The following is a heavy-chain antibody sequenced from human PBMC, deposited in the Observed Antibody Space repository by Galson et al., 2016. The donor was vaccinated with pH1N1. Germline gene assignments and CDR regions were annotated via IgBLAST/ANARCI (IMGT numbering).Heavy chain of an antibody. J-gene: IGHJ6*02. CDR3: TTISSVFGVVVKDF. CDR1: GFSFKTYE. D-gene: IGHD3-3*01. V-gene: IGHV3-15*01. CDR2: EKSEAFRGTT. Sequence: SLRLSCAASGFSFKTYEMHWVRQAPGKGLEWVGREKSEAFRGTTDYAAPVQGRFIVSRDDSKSTVYLQMNSLKTEDTAVYYCTTISSVFGVVVKDFWGQGTTVIVSS.